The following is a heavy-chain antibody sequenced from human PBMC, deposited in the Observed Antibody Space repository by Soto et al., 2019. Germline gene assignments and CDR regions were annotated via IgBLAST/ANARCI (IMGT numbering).Heavy chain of an antibody. D-gene: IGHD6-13*01. Sequence: QVQLVESGGGVVQPGRSLRLSCAASGLSFSSYGMHWVRQATGKGLAWEAVIWYDGRNKYYADAGKGRFTISRDNPKNTLYLQMNILRADDTAVYYCARKQEGSSWTRGLDYWGQGTLVTVSS. CDR1: GLSFSSYG. V-gene: IGHV3-33*01. J-gene: IGHJ4*02. CDR3: ARKQEGSSWTRGLDY. CDR2: IWYDGRNK.